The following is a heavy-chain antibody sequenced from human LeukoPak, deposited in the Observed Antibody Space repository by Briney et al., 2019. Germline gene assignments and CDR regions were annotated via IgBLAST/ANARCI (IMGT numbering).Heavy chain of an antibody. CDR2: IKQDGSEK. D-gene: IGHD4-17*01. CDR1: GFTFSSYE. J-gene: IGHJ6*03. V-gene: IGHV3-7*01. CDR3: ARLTTVFEVFYYYMDV. Sequence: GGSLRLSCAASGFTFSSYEMNWVRQAPGKGLEWVANIKQDGSEKYYVDSVKGRFTISRDNAKNSLYLQMNSLRAEDTAVYYCARLTTVFEVFYYYMDVWGKGTTVTVSS.